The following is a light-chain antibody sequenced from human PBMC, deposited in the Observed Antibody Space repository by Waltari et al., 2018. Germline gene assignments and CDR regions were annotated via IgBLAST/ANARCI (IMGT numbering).Light chain of an antibody. J-gene: IGKJ1*01. CDR1: QSVNNH. CDR3: QQGYRTWT. CDR2: AVS. Sequence: DIQLTQSPSSLSASVGATVTITCRASQSVNNHLHWYQHKPGQAPRLLIYAVSTLKSGVPSRFSGSGSGTTFALTINSLQPEDFATYYCQQGYRTWTFGLGTKVELK. V-gene: IGKV1-39*01.